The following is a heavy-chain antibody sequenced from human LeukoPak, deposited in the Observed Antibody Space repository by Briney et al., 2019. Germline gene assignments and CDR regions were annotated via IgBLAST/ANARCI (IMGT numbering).Heavy chain of an antibody. D-gene: IGHD2-15*01. V-gene: IGHV3-7*01. J-gene: IGHJ3*02. Sequence: GGSLRLSCAASGFTFSSYWMSWVRQAPGKGLEWVANIKQDGSEKYYVDSVKGRFTISRDNAKNSLYLQMNSLRAEDTAVYYCVRFHAGYCSGGSCYWAFDIWGQGTMVTVSS. CDR1: GFTFSSYW. CDR3: VRFHAGYCSGGSCYWAFDI. CDR2: IKQDGSEK.